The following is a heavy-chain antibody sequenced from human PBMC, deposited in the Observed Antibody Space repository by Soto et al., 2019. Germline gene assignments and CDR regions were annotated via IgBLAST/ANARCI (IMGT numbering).Heavy chain of an antibody. J-gene: IGHJ4*02. V-gene: IGHV3-21*01. CDR2: ISSSSTYI. CDR3: VREFDSSGYSFDY. D-gene: IGHD3-22*01. Sequence: GGSLRLSCAASGFTFSTYSMHWVRQAPGKGLEWVSSISSSSTYIYYADSVKGRFTISRDNAKYSLYLQMSSLRAEDTAVFYCVREFDSSGYSFDYWGQGTLVTVSS. CDR1: GFTFSTYS.